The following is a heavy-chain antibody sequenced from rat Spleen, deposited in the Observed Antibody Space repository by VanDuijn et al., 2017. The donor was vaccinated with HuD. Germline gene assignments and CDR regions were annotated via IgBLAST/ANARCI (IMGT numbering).Heavy chain of an antibody. Sequence: EVQLVESDGGLVQPGRSLKLSCVASGFTFSDYYMAWVRQAPTKGLEWVASITNTGITPYYLNSVKGRFTISRENAESTLYLQMNSLRSEDTATYYCTKGGNYDFDYWGQGVMVTVSS. D-gene: IGHD1-10*01. V-gene: IGHV5-20*01. CDR1: GFTFSDYY. CDR2: ITNTGITP. CDR3: TKGGNYDFDY. J-gene: IGHJ2*01.